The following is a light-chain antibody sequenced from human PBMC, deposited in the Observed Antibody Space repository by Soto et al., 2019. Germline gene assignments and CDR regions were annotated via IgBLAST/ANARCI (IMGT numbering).Light chain of an antibody. J-gene: IGKJ2*01. V-gene: IGKV3-11*01. Sequence: EIVLTQSPATLSLSPGERATLSCRASQSVSSYLAWYQQKPGQAPRLLIYDASNRATAIPARLSGSGSGTDFTLTISSLEPEDFAVYYCQQRSNWLMYTFGQGTKLEIK. CDR2: DAS. CDR1: QSVSSY. CDR3: QQRSNWLMYT.